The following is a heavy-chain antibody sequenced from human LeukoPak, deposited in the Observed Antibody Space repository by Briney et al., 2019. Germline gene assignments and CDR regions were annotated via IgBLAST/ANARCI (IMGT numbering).Heavy chain of an antibody. J-gene: IGHJ3*02. V-gene: IGHV3-7*03. CDR2: IKQDGSEK. D-gene: IGHD6-6*01. CDR3: AKDRLYSSSSGGAFDI. Sequence: GGSLRLSCAASGFTFSSYWMSWVRQAPGKGLEWVANIKQDGSEKYYVDSVKGRFTISRDNAKNSLYLQMNSLRAEDMALYYCAKDRLYSSSSGGAFDIWGQGTMVTVSS. CDR1: GFTFSSYW.